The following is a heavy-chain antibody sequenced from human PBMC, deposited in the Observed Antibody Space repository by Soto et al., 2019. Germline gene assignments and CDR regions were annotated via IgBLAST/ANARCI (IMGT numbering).Heavy chain of an antibody. Sequence: GGSLRLSCAASGFTFSNSGMHWVRQAPGKGLEWVAVISYDGTHKNYADSVKGRFTISRDNSENTLYLQMNSLRAEDTAVYYCAKPVWFGVVVIDDYYYGLDVWGQGTTVTVSS. CDR1: GFTFSNSG. CDR3: AKPVWFGVVVIDDYYYGLDV. J-gene: IGHJ6*02. D-gene: IGHD3-3*01. V-gene: IGHV3-30*18. CDR2: ISYDGTHK.